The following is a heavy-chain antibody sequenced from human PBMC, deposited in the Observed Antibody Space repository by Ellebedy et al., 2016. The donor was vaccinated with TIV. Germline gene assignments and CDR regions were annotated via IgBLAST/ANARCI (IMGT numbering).Heavy chain of an antibody. CDR1: GGTFSSYA. J-gene: IGHJ4*02. CDR3: ARTWDWGSGSFDY. D-gene: IGHD7-27*01. Sequence: AASVKVSCKASGGTFSSYAISWVRQAPGQGLEWMGRIIPILGIANYAQKFQGRVTITADKSTSTAYMELSSLRSEDTAVYYCARTWDWGSGSFDYWGQGTLATVSS. V-gene: IGHV1-69*04. CDR2: IIPILGIA.